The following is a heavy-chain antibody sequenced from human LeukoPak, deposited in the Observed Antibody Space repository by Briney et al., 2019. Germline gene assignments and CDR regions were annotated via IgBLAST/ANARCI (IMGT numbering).Heavy chain of an antibody. D-gene: IGHD1-26*01. CDR3: ARAEPPKKGAFDI. J-gene: IGHJ3*02. V-gene: IGHV3-48*02. CDR2: INSSSSTI. CDR1: GFTFSSYS. Sequence: GGPLRLSCAASGFTFSSYSMNWVRQAPRKGLKWVSYINSSSSTIYYADSAKDQFTISRDHAKNSMYLQMNSLRDEDTAVYYCARAEPPKKGAFDIWGQDKTDPVSS.